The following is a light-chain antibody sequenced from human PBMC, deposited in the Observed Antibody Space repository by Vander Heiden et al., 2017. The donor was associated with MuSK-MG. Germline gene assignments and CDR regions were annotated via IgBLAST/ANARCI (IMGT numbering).Light chain of an antibody. V-gene: IGLV3-19*01. CDR2: GKN. CDR3: NSRDSSGNL. J-gene: IGLJ2*01. Sequence: SSELTQDPAVSVALGQTVRTTCQGDSLRSYYASWYQQKPGQAPVLVNYGKNNRPSGIPVRFSGSSSGNTASFTITGAQAEDEADYYCNSRDSSGNLFGGGTKLTVL. CDR1: SLRSYY.